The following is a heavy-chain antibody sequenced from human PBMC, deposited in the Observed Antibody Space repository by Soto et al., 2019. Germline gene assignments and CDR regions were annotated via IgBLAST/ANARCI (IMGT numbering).Heavy chain of an antibody. Sequence: PSQTLSLTCTVSGGSISSHYWSWIRQPPGKGLEWIGYIYYSGSTNYNPSLKSRVTISVDTSKSQFSLKLSSVTAADTAVYYCARESSEYCSSTSCYDPHDYYYYMDVRGKGTTVTVSS. CDR3: ARESSEYCSSTSCYDPHDYYYYMDV. CDR1: GGSISSHY. V-gene: IGHV4-59*11. J-gene: IGHJ6*03. D-gene: IGHD2-2*01. CDR2: IYYSGST.